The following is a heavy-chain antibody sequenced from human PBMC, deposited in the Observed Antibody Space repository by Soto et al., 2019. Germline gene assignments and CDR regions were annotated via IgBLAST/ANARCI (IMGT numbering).Heavy chain of an antibody. Sequence: PSETLSLTCTVSGGYISSGGYYWSWIRQHPGKGLEWIGYIYYSGSTYYNPSLKSRVTISVDTSKNQFSLKLSSVTAADTAVYYCARVGFWAARPLGWFDPWGQGTLVTVSS. CDR2: IYYSGST. J-gene: IGHJ5*02. CDR3: ARVGFWAARPLGWFDP. CDR1: GGYISSGGYY. V-gene: IGHV4-31*03. D-gene: IGHD6-6*01.